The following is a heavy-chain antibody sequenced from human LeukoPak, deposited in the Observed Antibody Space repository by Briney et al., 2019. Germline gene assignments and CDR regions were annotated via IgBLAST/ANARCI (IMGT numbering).Heavy chain of an antibody. Sequence: PSATLSLTCAVSGGSISSGGYSWSWIRQPPGKGLEWIGYIYHSGSTYYNPSLKSRVTISVDTSKNQFSLKLSSVTAADTAVYYCARRIYSSSWYFDYWGQGTLVTVSS. J-gene: IGHJ4*02. CDR2: IYHSGST. D-gene: IGHD6-13*01. CDR3: ARRIYSSSWYFDY. CDR1: GGSISSGGYS. V-gene: IGHV4-30-2*02.